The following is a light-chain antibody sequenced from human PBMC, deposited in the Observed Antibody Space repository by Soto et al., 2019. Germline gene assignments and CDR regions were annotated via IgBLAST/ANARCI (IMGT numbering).Light chain of an antibody. CDR2: GAS. J-gene: IGKJ4*01. Sequence: EIVLTQSPGTLSLSPGERATLSCRASQRVSSNYLAWYQQKLGQPPRLLIYGASSRAAGIPDRFSGSGSGTDFTLTITRLETEDFAVYHCQQYSNAPLTFGGGTKVEVK. CDR1: QRVSSNY. CDR3: QQYSNAPLT. V-gene: IGKV3-20*01.